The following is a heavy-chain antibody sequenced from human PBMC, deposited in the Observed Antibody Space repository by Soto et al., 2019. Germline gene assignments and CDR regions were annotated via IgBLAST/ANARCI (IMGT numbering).Heavy chain of an antibody. Sequence: QVQLQESGPGLVKPSETLSITCTVSGGSISSYYWSWVRQPPGKGLEWIGYIYYSGSTVYNPSLKSRVTISVDTSKNQFSLKLSSVTAADTAVYYCARHYGRAFDIWGQGTMVTVSP. CDR2: IYYSGST. CDR1: GGSISSYY. D-gene: IGHD4-17*01. CDR3: ARHYGRAFDI. J-gene: IGHJ3*02. V-gene: IGHV4-59*08.